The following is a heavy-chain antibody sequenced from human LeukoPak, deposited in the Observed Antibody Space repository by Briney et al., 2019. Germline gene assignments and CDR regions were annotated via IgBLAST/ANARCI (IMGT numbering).Heavy chain of an antibody. V-gene: IGHV4-39*01. D-gene: IGHD3-22*01. Sequence: SETLSLTCTVSGGSISSSSYYWGWIRQPPGEGLEWIGSIYYSGSTYYNPSLKSRVTISVDTSKNQFSLKLSSVTAADTAVYYCARPAYYYDSSGYLNWGQGTLVTVSS. J-gene: IGHJ4*02. CDR2: IYYSGST. CDR1: GGSISSSSYY. CDR3: ARPAYYYDSSGYLN.